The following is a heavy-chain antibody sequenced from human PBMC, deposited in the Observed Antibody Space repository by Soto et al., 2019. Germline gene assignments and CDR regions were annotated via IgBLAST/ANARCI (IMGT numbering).Heavy chain of an antibody. Sequence: PSDTLPLTCAVCFDSISSGTSCCTWVRQPPWNGLAGIGYIYHSGNTYYNPSLKSRVSMSVDTSQNQFSLILASVTAADTAVYYCARALVTDYNSRDYHYYFAMDVWGQGTLVTVSS. J-gene: IGHJ6*02. V-gene: IGHV4-30-2*05. D-gene: IGHD3-22*01. CDR1: FDSISSGTSC. CDR2: IYHSGNT. CDR3: ARALVTDYNSRDYHYYFAMDV.